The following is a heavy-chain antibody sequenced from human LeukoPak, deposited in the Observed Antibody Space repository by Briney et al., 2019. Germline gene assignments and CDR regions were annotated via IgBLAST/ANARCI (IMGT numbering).Heavy chain of an antibody. CDR2: ISAYNGNT. Sequence: ASVKVSCKASGYTFTSYYMHWVRQAPGQGLEWMGWISAYNGNTNYAQKLQGRVTMTTDTSTSTAYMELRSLRSDDTAVYYCARAYGDYSADYWGQGTLVTVSS. D-gene: IGHD4-17*01. CDR3: ARAYGDYSADY. J-gene: IGHJ4*02. CDR1: GYTFTSYY. V-gene: IGHV1-18*04.